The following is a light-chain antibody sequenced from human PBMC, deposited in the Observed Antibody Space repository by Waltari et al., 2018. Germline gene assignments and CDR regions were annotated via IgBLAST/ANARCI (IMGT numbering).Light chain of an antibody. J-gene: IGLJ2*01. V-gene: IGLV3-21*02. CDR3: QVWDGTTDHPYVV. CDR1: TLGTRG. CDR2: DGS. Sequence: SYVLTQPPSVSVAPGQTARLTCRGSTLGTRGVYCYQQKPGQAPLLGSDDGSDRPSGIPDRFSGSKSGTTATLTISGVEAGDEAEYYCQVWDGTTDHPYVVFGGGTKLTVL.